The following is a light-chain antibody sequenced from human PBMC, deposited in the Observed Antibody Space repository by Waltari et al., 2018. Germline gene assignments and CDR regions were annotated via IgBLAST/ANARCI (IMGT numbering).Light chain of an antibody. CDR3: QHYVSFPAT. CDR1: QSVSRT. J-gene: IGKJ1*01. Sequence: DIVLPHSPGTLSLSPGERATLSCRASQSVSRTLAWYQQKPGQAPRLLIYGASTRATGIPERFSGGGSGTDFSLTISRLEPEDFAVYYCQHYVSFPATFGQGTKVEIK. V-gene: IGKV3-20*01. CDR2: GAS.